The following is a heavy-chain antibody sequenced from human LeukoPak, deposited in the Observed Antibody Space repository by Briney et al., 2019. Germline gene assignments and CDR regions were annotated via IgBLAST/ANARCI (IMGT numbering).Heavy chain of an antibody. CDR3: ARGPNSSSSGTYYYYYYMDV. CDR2: INHSGST. V-gene: IGHV4-34*01. Sequence: SETLSLTCAVYGGSFSGYYWSWIRQPPGKGLEWIGEINHSGSTNYNPSLKSRVTISVDTSKNQFSLKLSSVTAADTAVYYCARGPNSSSSGTYYYYYYMDVWGQGTTVTVSS. J-gene: IGHJ6*03. CDR1: GGSFSGYY. D-gene: IGHD6-6*01.